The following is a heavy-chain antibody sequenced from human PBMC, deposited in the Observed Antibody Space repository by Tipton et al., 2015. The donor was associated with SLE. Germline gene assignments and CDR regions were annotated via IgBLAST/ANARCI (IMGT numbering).Heavy chain of an antibody. V-gene: IGHV1-18*01. CDR1: GYTFTNFG. D-gene: IGHD1-26*01. CDR2: IRAHKDNT. Sequence: QVQLVQSGAEVKKPGASVKVSCKASGYTFTNFGISWVRQAPGQGLEWVGWIRAHKDNTNYPQKFQGRVTMTTDTSTSTAYMELRSLTSDDTAVYFCARDSRVGAKTFDSWGQGTLVTVSS. CDR3: ARDSRVGAKTFDS. J-gene: IGHJ4*02.